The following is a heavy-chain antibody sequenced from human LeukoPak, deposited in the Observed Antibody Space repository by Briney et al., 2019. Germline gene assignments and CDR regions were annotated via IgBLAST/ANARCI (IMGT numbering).Heavy chain of an antibody. CDR1: GFTFSSYA. CDR3: ARGRADFWSGYGMDV. Sequence: GRSLRLSCSASGFTFSSYAMHWVRQAPGKGLEWVAVISYNGSNKYYAASVKGRFTISRDNPKNTLYLQMNSLRAEDTAVYYCARGRADFWSGYGMDVWGQGTTVTVSS. CDR2: ISYNGSNK. V-gene: IGHV3-30-3*01. J-gene: IGHJ6*02. D-gene: IGHD3-3*01.